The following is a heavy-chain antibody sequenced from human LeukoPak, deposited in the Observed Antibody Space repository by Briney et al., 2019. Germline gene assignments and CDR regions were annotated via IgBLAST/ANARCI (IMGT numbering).Heavy chain of an antibody. J-gene: IGHJ5*02. Sequence: SETLSLTCTVSGGSISSYHWSWIRQPPGKGLEWIGYIYYSGSTNYNPSLKSRVTISVDTSKNQFSLKLSSVTAADTAVYYCAREVSSRYSSSFGWFDPWGQGTLVTVSS. CDR1: GGSISSYH. V-gene: IGHV4-59*01. D-gene: IGHD6-13*01. CDR3: AREVSSRYSSSFGWFDP. CDR2: IYYSGST.